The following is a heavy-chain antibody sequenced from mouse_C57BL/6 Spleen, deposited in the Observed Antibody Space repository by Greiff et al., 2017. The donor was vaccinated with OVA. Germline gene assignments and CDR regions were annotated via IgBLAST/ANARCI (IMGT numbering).Heavy chain of an antibody. CDR1: GFTFSSYG. CDR3: ARALITTVVPSFAY. V-gene: IGHV5-6*01. J-gene: IGHJ3*01. Sequence: VQLKESGGDLVKPGGSLKLSCAASGFTFSSYGMSWVRQTPDKRLEWVATISSGGSYTYYPDSVKGRFTISRDNAKNTLYLQMSSLKSEDTAMYYCARALITTVVPSFAYWGQGTLVTVSA. D-gene: IGHD1-1*01. CDR2: ISSGGSYT.